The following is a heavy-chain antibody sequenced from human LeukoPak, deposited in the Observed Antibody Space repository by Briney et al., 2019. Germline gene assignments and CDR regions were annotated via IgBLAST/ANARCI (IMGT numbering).Heavy chain of an antibody. Sequence: SETLSLTCPVSGGSISGYFWSWIRQSPGKGLEWIGYIYYIGSTKYNPSLKSRVTISVDTSKNQFSLKVKSVTAADTAVYYCARLNQLERFDAFDIWGQGTMVTVSS. D-gene: IGHD1-1*01. J-gene: IGHJ3*02. CDR1: GGSISGYF. CDR3: ARLNQLERFDAFDI. V-gene: IGHV4-59*08. CDR2: IYYIGST.